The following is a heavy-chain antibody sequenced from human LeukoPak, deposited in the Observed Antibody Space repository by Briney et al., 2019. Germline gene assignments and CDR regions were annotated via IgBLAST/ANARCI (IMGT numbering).Heavy chain of an antibody. V-gene: IGHV4-39*07. CDR2: IYYSGST. Sequence: SETLSLTCTVSGGSISTSSYYWGWIRQPPGKGLECIGNIYYSGSTYYNPSLKSRVTISLDKSKNQVSLKLNSVTTADTAVYYCARALGAFDIWGQGTMVTVSS. CDR3: ARALGAFDI. J-gene: IGHJ3*02. CDR1: GGSISTSSYY.